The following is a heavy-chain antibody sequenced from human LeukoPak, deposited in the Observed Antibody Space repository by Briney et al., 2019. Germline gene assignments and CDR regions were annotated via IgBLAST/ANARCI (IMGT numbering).Heavy chain of an antibody. CDR2: IYPGDSDT. D-gene: IGHD6-13*01. J-gene: IGHJ6*02. Sequence: GESLKISCKGSGYSFTSYWIGWVRQMPGKGLGWMGIIYPGDSDTRYSPSFQGQVTISADKSISTAYLQWSSLKASDTAMYYCARHHSSSWYGSPNGMDVWGQGTTVTVSS. CDR3: ARHHSSSWYGSPNGMDV. CDR1: GYSFTSYW. V-gene: IGHV5-51*01.